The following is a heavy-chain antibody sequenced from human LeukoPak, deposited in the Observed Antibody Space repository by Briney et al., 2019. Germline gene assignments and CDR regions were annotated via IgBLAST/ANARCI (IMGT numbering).Heavy chain of an antibody. V-gene: IGHV3-30-3*01. J-gene: IGHJ6*02. CDR3: AREITVTTPRLGGYYYYGMDV. Sequence: GRSLRLSCVASGFSLRGYAMHWVRQAPGKGGLEWVTMISYDGRDQYYADSVKGRFTISRDNAKNSLYLQMNSLRAEDTAVYYCAREITVTTPRLGGYYYYGMDVWGQGTTVTVSS. CDR2: ISYDGRDQ. CDR1: GFSLRGYA. D-gene: IGHD4-17*01.